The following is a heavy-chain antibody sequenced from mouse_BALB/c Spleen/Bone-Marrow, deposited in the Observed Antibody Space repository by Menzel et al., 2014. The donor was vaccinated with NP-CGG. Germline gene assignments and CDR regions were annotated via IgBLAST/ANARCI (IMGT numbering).Heavy chain of an antibody. Sequence: VKLVESGAELVKPGASVKLSCKASGYTFTSYWMHWVKQRPGQGLEWIGEINPSNGRADCNEKFRSKATLTVDRSSSTAYMQLSSLTSEDSAVYYCARAGGYDGFAYWGQGTLVTVSA. D-gene: IGHD2-2*01. V-gene: IGHV1S81*02. CDR1: GYTFTSYW. CDR3: ARAGGYDGFAY. J-gene: IGHJ3*01. CDR2: INPSNGRA.